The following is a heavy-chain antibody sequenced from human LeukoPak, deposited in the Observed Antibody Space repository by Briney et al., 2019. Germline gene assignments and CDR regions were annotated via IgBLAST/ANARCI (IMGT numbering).Heavy chain of an antibody. J-gene: IGHJ4*02. CDR1: GGSISGGY. D-gene: IGHD4-11*01. CDR3: AKSYFDYSTYYSYYFNL. Sequence: SETLSLTCTVSGGSISGGYWSWIRQPPGRGLEWIGYVYTSGSTNYNPSLKSRVTISVDTSKSQFALKLSSVTAADTAVYYCAKSYFDYSTYYSYYFNLWGQGALVTASS. CDR2: VYTSGST. V-gene: IGHV4-4*09.